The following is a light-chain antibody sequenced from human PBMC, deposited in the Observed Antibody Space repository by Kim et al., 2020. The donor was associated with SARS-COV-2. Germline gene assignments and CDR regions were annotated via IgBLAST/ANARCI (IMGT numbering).Light chain of an antibody. CDR1: QGISSF. Sequence: DIRLTQSPSFLSASLGDRVTITCRASQGISSFLAWYQQNPGKAPKLLIYAASTLQSGVPSRFTGSGSGTEFTLTISSLQPEDFATYYCQHLNSYPLTFGQGTRLEIK. V-gene: IGKV1-9*01. CDR3: QHLNSYPLT. J-gene: IGKJ5*01. CDR2: AAS.